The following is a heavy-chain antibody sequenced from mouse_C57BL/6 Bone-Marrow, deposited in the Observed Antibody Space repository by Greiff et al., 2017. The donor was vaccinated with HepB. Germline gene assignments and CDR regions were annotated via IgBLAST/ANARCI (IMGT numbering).Heavy chain of an antibody. V-gene: IGHV5-6*01. CDR1: GFTFSSYG. CDR2: ISSGGSYT. D-gene: IGHD1-1*01. J-gene: IGHJ1*03. CDR3: ANEETGREDCTTVVAVYWYIDV. Sequence: EVKLVESGGDLVKPGGSLKLSCAASGFTFSSYGMSWVRQTPDKRLEWVANISSGGSYTYYPDSVKGRFTISRDNAKNTLYLQMSSLKSEDTAMYYCANEETGREDCTTVVAVYWYIDVWGTGTTVTVSS.